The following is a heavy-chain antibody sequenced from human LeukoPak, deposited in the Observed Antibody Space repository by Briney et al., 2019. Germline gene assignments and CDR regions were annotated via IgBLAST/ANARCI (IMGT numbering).Heavy chain of an antibody. CDR1: GFTFSSYS. D-gene: IGHD3-3*01. Sequence: GGSLTLFCAASGFTFSSYSMNWVRQAPGKGLEWVSSISSSSSYIYYADSVKGRFTISRDNAKNSLYLQMNSLRAEDTAVYYCARILTYYDLWSGYYHDYWGQGTLVTVSS. CDR2: ISSSSSYI. CDR3: ARILTYYDLWSGYYHDY. J-gene: IGHJ4*02. V-gene: IGHV3-21*03.